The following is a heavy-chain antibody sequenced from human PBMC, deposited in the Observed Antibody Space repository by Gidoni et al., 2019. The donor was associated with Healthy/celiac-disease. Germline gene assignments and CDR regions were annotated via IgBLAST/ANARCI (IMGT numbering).Heavy chain of an antibody. CDR1: GGSISRSSYY. V-gene: IGHV4-39*01. D-gene: IGHD1-1*01. J-gene: IGHJ4*02. CDR2: IYYSGST. Sequence: QLQLQESGPGLVKPSETLSLTCTVSGGSISRSSYYWGWIRQPPGKGRGWSGSIYYSGSTYYNPSLKRRVTRSVDTSKNQCSLKLSSVTAADTAVYYCARRRAWEHFYYFDYWGQGTLVTVSS. CDR3: ARRRAWEHFYYFDY.